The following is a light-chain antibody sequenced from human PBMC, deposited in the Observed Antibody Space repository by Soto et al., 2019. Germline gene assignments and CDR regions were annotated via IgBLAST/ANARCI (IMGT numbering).Light chain of an antibody. CDR1: QSVSQSVTTN. V-gene: IGKV3-20*01. CDR3: QQDGSSPIT. CDR2: GAS. J-gene: IGKJ5*01. Sequence: IVFTQSPATLSLSPGERVTLSCRASQSVSQSVTTNLAWYQQKPGQAPRLLIYGASSRATGIPDRFSGSGSGTDFTLTISRLEPEDFAVYYCQQDGSSPITFGQGTRLEI.